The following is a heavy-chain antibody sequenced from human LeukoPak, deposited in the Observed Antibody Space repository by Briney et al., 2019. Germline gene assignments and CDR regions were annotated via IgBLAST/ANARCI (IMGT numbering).Heavy chain of an antibody. CDR1: GFTFSIYS. Sequence: PGGSLRLSCAASGFTFSIYSMNWVRQTPGKGLEWVSSISKDSNYVYYADSVKGRFTISRDNAKNSLYLQMNSLRAEDTAVYYCARDLSGVTGYTYGRGIDYWGQGTLVTVSS. V-gene: IGHV3-21*01. CDR3: ARDLSGVTGYTYGRGIDY. D-gene: IGHD5-18*01. J-gene: IGHJ4*02. CDR2: ISKDSNYV.